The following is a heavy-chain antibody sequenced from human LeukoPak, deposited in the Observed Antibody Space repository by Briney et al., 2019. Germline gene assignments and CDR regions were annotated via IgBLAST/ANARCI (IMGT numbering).Heavy chain of an antibody. CDR1: GGSFSGYY. V-gene: IGHV4-34*01. J-gene: IGHJ4*02. CDR2: INHSGST. Sequence: SETLSLTCAVYGGSFSGYYWSWIRQPPGKGLEWIGEINHSGSTNYNPSLKSRVTISVDTSKNQFSLKLSFVTAADTAVYYCARGPPLGDSSGYPFDYWGQGTLVTVSS. D-gene: IGHD3-22*01. CDR3: ARGPPLGDSSGYPFDY.